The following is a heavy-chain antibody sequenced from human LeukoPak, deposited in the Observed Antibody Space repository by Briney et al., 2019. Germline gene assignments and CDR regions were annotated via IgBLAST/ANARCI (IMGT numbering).Heavy chain of an antibody. J-gene: IGHJ4*02. CDR1: GASFSGYY. CDR3: ARDSRVADYGLAYCGGDCYSYFDY. V-gene: IGHV4-34*01. D-gene: IGHD2-21*02. CDR2: INHSGST. Sequence: SETLSLTCAVYGASFSGYYWSWIRQPPGKGLEWIGEINHSGSTNYNPSPKSRVTISVDTPKNQFSLKLSSVTAADTAVYYCARDSRVADYGLAYCGGDCYSYFDYWGQGTLVTVSS.